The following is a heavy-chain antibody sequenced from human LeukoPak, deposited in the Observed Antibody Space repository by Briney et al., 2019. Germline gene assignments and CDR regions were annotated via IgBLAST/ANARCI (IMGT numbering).Heavy chain of an antibody. CDR2: INHSGST. D-gene: IGHD3-22*01. CDR3: ARRLRYYDSSGYYMGLYFDY. Sequence: PSETLSLTCAVYGGSFSGYYWSWIRQPPGKGLEWIGEINHSGSTNYNPSLKSRVTISVDTSKNQFSLKLSSVTAADTAVYYCARRLRYYDSSGYYMGLYFDYWGQGTLVTVSS. V-gene: IGHV4-34*01. CDR1: GGSFSGYY. J-gene: IGHJ4*02.